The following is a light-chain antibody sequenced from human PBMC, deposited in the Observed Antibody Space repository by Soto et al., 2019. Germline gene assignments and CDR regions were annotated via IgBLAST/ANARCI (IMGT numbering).Light chain of an antibody. V-gene: IGKV3-11*01. Sequence: EIVLTQSPATLSLSPGERATLSCRASQSVSSYLAWYQQKPGQAPRLLIYDASNRATGIPARFSGSGSGTDFTLTISSPEPKDFAVYYCQQRSNWPPGLTFGGGTKVEIK. J-gene: IGKJ4*01. CDR1: QSVSSY. CDR2: DAS. CDR3: QQRSNWPPGLT.